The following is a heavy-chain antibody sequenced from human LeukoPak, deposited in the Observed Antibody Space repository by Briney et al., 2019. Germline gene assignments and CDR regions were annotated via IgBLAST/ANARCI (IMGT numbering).Heavy chain of an antibody. J-gene: IGHJ5*02. CDR3: ARVNVYDFQTANWFDP. Sequence: PSETLSLTCTVSGGSISSGSYYWSCIRQPAGKGLEWIGRIYTSGSTNYNPSLKSRVTISVDTSKNQFSLKLSSVTAADTAVYYCARVNVYDFQTANWFDPWGQGTLVTVSS. D-gene: IGHD3-3*01. CDR2: IYTSGST. CDR1: GGSISSGSYY. V-gene: IGHV4-61*02.